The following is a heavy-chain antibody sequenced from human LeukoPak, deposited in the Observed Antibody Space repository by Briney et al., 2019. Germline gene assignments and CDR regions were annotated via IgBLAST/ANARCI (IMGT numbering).Heavy chain of an antibody. CDR1: GFTFSSYW. Sequence: GGSLRLSCAASGFTFSSYWMSWVRQAPGKGLEWVANIKQDGSEKYYVDSVKGRFTISRDNAKNSLYLQMNSLRAEDTAVYYCARDWYYDFWSGYYWYFDLWGRGTLVTVSS. CDR2: IKQDGSEK. J-gene: IGHJ2*01. D-gene: IGHD3-3*01. V-gene: IGHV3-7*01. CDR3: ARDWYYDFWSGYYWYFDL.